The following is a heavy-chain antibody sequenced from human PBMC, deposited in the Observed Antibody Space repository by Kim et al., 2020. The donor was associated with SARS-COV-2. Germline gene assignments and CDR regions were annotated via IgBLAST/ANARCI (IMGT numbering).Heavy chain of an antibody. CDR1: GFTFSSYA. Sequence: GGSLRLSCAASGFTFSSYAMSWVRQAPGKGLEWVSAITGSGSNTYYADSVRGRFTISRDYSYNTVYLQMNSLRAEDTAVYFCAKSQRYSSSYYFDYWGQGSLVTVFS. CDR2: ITGSGSNT. D-gene: IGHD6-6*01. J-gene: IGHJ4*02. CDR3: AKSQRYSSSYYFDY. V-gene: IGHV3-23*01.